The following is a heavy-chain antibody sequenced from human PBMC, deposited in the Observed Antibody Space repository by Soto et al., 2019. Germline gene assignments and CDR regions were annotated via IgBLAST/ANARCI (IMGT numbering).Heavy chain of an antibody. CDR2: IYYSGST. Sequence: SETLSLTCTVSGGSISSGGYYWSWIRQPPGKGLEWIGYIYYSGSTNYNPSLKSRVTISVDTSKNQFSLKLSSVTAADTAVYYCARKTTRFSWFDPWGQGTLVTVSS. D-gene: IGHD1-7*01. CDR3: ARKTTRFSWFDP. V-gene: IGHV4-61*08. J-gene: IGHJ5*02. CDR1: GGSISSGGYY.